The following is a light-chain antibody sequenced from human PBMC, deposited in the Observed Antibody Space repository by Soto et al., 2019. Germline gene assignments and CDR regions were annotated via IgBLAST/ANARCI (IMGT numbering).Light chain of an antibody. J-gene: IGKJ4*01. CDR1: QRINSH. CDR3: QKYNSAPLT. CDR2: AAS. V-gene: IGKV1-39*01. Sequence: DIQMTQSPSSLSASVGDRVTIACRASQRINSHLNWYQQKAGKAPKLLIYAASSLQSGVPSRFSGSGSGTDFALTITSLQPEDVATYYCQKYNSAPLTFGGGTKVDIK.